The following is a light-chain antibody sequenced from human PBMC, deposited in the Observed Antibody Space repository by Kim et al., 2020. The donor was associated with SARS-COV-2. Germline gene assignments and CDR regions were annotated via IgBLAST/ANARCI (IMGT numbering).Light chain of an antibody. J-gene: IGKJ1*01. V-gene: IGKV3-15*01. CDR1: QSVSSY. CDR2: GAS. Sequence: SPGERATLSGRASQSVSSYLAWYQQKPGQAPRLLIYGASTRATGIPARFSGSGSGTEFTLTISSLQSEDFAVYYCQQYNNWPPWTFGQGTKVDIK. CDR3: QQYNNWPPWT.